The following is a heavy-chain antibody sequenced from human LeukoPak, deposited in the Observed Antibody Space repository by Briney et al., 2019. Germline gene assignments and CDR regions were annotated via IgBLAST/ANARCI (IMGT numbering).Heavy chain of an antibody. Sequence: GSLRLSCAASGFTFSSYSMNWVRQPPGKGLEWIGEGGNSGGTKFNPSLKSRVTISADTSKNQFSLKLSSVTAADTAVYYCAKNGQSGFSFDPWGQGTLVTVSS. D-gene: IGHD1-26*01. CDR3: AKNGQSGFSFDP. CDR2: GGNSGGT. CDR1: GFTFSSYS. J-gene: IGHJ5*02. V-gene: IGHV4-34*08.